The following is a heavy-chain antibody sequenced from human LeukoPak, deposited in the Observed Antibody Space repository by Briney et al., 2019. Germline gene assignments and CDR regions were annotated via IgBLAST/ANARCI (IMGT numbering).Heavy chain of an antibody. V-gene: IGHV3-21*01. CDR2: ISSSSSYI. J-gene: IGHJ4*02. D-gene: IGHD2-2*01. CDR3: ARAYCSSTGCSYYFDS. Sequence: GGSLRLSCAASGFTFSSYSMNWVRQAPGKGLEWVSSISSSSSYIYYADSVKGRFTISRDNAKNSLYLQMNSLRAEDTAVYYCARAYCSSTGCSYYFDSWGQGTLVTVSS. CDR1: GFTFSSYS.